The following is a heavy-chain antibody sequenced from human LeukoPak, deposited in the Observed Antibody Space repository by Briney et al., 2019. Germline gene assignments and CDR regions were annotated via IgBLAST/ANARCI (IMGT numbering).Heavy chain of an antibody. D-gene: IGHD3-9*01. J-gene: IGHJ4*02. Sequence: SGGSLRLSCASSGSTFSSYGMHWVRQAPGKGLEWVAVISYDGSNKYYADSVKGRFTISRDNSKNTLYLQMNSLRADDTAVYYCAKGLRYSDNWGQGTLVTVSS. CDR1: GSTFSSYG. CDR2: ISYDGSNK. V-gene: IGHV3-30*18. CDR3: AKGLRYSDN.